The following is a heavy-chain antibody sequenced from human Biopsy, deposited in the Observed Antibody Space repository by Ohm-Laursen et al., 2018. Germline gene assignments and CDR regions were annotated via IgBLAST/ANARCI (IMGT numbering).Heavy chain of an antibody. J-gene: IGHJ4*02. CDR3: ALAAAQTVTHFDY. CDR2: ISGNSDII. D-gene: IGHD4-17*01. Sequence: SLRSSCTASGFTFSSYAMTWFRQAPGKGLEWVSTISGNSDIIYDTDSVKGRFTISRDNSKNTLYLQMNSLRADDTAVYYCALAAAQTVTHFDYWGQGTLVTVSS. V-gene: IGHV3-23*01. CDR1: GFTFSSYA.